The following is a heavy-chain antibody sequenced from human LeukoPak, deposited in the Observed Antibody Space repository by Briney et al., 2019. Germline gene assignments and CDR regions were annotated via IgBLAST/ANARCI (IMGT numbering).Heavy chain of an antibody. CDR1: GGSISSGSYY. CDR3: ARGETSLFYGSGSTVDY. V-gene: IGHV4-61*02. CDR2: IYTSGST. J-gene: IGHJ4*02. D-gene: IGHD3-10*01. Sequence: PSETLSLTCTVSGGSISSGSYYWSWIRQPAGKGLEWIGRIYTSGSTNYNPSLKSRVTISVDTSKNQFSLKLSSVTAADTAVYYCARGETSLFYGSGSTVDYWGQGTLVTVSS.